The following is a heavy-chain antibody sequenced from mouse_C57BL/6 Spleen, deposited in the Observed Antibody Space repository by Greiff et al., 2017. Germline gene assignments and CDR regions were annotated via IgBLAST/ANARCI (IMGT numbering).Heavy chain of an antibody. V-gene: IGHV1-54*01. J-gene: IGHJ4*01. CDR2: INPGSGGT. CDR3: ARSAYDGYGAMDY. CDR1: GYAFTNYL. D-gene: IGHD2-3*01. Sequence: QVQLQQSGAELVRPGTSVKVSCKASGYAFTNYLIEWVKQRPGQGLEWIGVINPGSGGTNYNEKFKGKATLTADKSSSTSYMQLSSLTSEDSAVYFCARSAYDGYGAMDYWGQGTSVTVSS.